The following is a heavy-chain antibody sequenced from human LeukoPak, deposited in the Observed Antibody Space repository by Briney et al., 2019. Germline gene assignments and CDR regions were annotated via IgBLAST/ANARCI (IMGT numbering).Heavy chain of an antibody. V-gene: IGHV1-8*01. J-gene: IGHJ4*02. CDR1: GYTFTSYD. Sequence: ASVKVSCKASGYTFTSYDINWVRQATGQGLEWMGWMNPNSGSTGYAQKFQGRVTMTRNTSISTAYMELSSLRSEDTAVYYCARVGEPAEGKNFDYWGQGTLVTVSS. D-gene: IGHD1-14*01. CDR3: ARVGEPAEGKNFDY. CDR2: MNPNSGST.